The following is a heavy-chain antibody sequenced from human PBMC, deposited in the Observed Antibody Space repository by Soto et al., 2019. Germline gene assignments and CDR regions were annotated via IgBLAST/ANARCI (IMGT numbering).Heavy chain of an antibody. CDR1: GGSISSSSYY. CDR2: IFYSGST. Sequence: SETLSLTCTVSGGSISSSSYYWGWIRQPPGKGLEWIGSIFYSGSTYYNPSLKSRVTISVDASKNQFSLKLTSVTAADTAVYYCARHTPAISISDHWGQGTLVTVSS. V-gene: IGHV4-39*01. CDR3: ARHTPAISISDH. J-gene: IGHJ4*02. D-gene: IGHD2-15*01.